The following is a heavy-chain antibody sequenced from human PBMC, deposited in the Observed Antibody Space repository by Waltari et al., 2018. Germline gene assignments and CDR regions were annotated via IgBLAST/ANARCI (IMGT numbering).Heavy chain of an antibody. CDR2: LYYSGIT. J-gene: IGHJ6*02. CDR3: ARGVVAVGGMDV. V-gene: IGHV4-30-4*08. CDR1: GGSISSGDYY. Sequence: QVQLQESGPGLVKPSQTLSLTCTVSGGSISSGDYYWSWIRQPPGKGLGWIGYLYYSGITYDTPSLKSRVTISVDTSKNQFSLKLSSVTAADTAGYYCARGVVAVGGMDVWGQGTTVTVSS. D-gene: IGHD2-15*01.